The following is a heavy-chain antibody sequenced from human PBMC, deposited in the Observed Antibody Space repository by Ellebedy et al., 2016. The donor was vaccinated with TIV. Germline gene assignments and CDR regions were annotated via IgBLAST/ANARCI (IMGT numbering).Heavy chain of an antibody. CDR1: GFTFSSYA. CDR2: ISGSGGST. D-gene: IGHD5-24*01. CDR3: ARPWVEMATIGDAFDI. Sequence: GESLKISCAASGFTFSSYAMSWVRQAPGKGLEWVSAISGSGGSTYYADSVKGRFTISRDNSKNTLYLQMNSLRAEDTAVYYCARPWVEMATIGDAFDIWGQGTMVTVSS. J-gene: IGHJ3*02. V-gene: IGHV3-23*01.